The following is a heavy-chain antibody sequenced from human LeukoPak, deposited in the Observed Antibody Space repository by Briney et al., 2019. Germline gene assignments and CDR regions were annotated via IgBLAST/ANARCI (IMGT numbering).Heavy chain of an antibody. J-gene: IGHJ4*02. CDR3: AKRAVPGNAFFDN. Sequence: GGSLRLSCAASGFTFSSYAMSWVRQAPGKGLEWVSSISGSGGSTYYADSVKGRFTISRDNSKNTLFLQMNSLRAEDTAVYYCAKRAVPGNAFFDNWGQGPLVTVSS. CDR2: ISGSGGST. V-gene: IGHV3-23*01. D-gene: IGHD6-19*01. CDR1: GFTFSSYA.